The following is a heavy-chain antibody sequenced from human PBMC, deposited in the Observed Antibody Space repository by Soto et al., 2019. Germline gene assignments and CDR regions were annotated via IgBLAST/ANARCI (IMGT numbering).Heavy chain of an antibody. J-gene: IGHJ3*01. D-gene: IGHD6-13*01. CDR3: ARVLPGIAAAYDAFDV. Sequence: PSETLSLTCTVSGGSINNYYWSWIRQPPGKGLEWIGYIYYDGGTTYNSSLKSRVTISTDTSRSQLSLQLTSATPADTAVYYCARVLPGIAAAYDAFDVWGQGTMVTVSS. CDR2: IYYDGGT. CDR1: GGSINNYY. V-gene: IGHV4-59*01.